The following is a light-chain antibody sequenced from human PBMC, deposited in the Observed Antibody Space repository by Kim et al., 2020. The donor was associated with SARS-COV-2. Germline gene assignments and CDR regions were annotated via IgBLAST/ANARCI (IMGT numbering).Light chain of an antibody. CDR3: QQLKSFPLT. CDR2: AAS. J-gene: IGKJ4*01. V-gene: IGKV1-9*01. CDR1: QGIANY. Sequence: ASVGDRVTITCLASQGIANYLAWYQLKPGRAPKLLMYAASALQSGVPSRFSGSGSGTDFTLTISSLQPEDFATYYCQQLKSFPLTFGGGTKVDIK.